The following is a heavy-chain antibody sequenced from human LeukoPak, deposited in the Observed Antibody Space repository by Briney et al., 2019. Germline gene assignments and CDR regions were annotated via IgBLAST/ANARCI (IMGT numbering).Heavy chain of an antibody. CDR2: ISGSGSST. D-gene: IGHD3-22*01. J-gene: IGHJ4*02. CDR1: ECIFSCYA. Sequence: GFMILCYASGECIFSCYAMSLVRQAPGNRLELVTAISGSGSSTSYADSVKRRFTISRDNSKNTLYLQMNSRRAEDTAVYYCATEPYYDSSGPAAVSDYWGQGTLVTVSS. V-gene: IGHV3-23*01. CDR3: ATEPYYDSSGPAAVSDY.